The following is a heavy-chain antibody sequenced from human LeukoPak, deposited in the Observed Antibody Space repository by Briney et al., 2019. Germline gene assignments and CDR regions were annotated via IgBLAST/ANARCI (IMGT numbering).Heavy chain of an antibody. J-gene: IGHJ4*02. CDR3: ARERQNKDFWSGGDY. CDR2: IKQNGSEK. V-gene: IGHV3-7*01. D-gene: IGHD3-3*01. CDR1: GFTFSTYW. Sequence: GGSLRLSCAASGFTFSTYWMSWVRQAPGKGLEWVANIKQNGSEKYYVDSVKGRFTISRDNAKNSLYLQMNTLRPEDTAVYYCARERQNKDFWSGGDYWGQGTLVTVSS.